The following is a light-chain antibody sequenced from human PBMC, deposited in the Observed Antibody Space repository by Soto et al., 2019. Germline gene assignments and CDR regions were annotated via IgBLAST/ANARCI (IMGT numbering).Light chain of an antibody. J-gene: IGKJ4*01. Sequence: DIQMTQSPSSLSASVGDRVTITCRASQGISNSLAWYQQKPGKVPKLLIYAASTLQSGVPSRFSGSGSGTDFTLTISRLQPEDVATYYCQKYNSAPLFGGGTKVEIK. CDR2: AAS. V-gene: IGKV1-27*01. CDR3: QKYNSAPL. CDR1: QGISNS.